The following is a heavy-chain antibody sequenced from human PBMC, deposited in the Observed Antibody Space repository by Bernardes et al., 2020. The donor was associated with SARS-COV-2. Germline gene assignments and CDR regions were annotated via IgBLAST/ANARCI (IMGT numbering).Heavy chain of an antibody. Sequence: APVKVACKASGYTFISYGISWVRQAPGQGLEWMGWIDGYNGDTKYAQKFQGRVTMTTDASTNRAFMELKSLRSDDTAVYYCARDRRGSSRPAYYYYGMDFWGQGTTVTVTS. D-gene: IGHD3-16*01. V-gene: IGHV1-18*01. CDR3: ARDRRGSSRPAYYYYGMDF. CDR1: GYTFISYG. J-gene: IGHJ6*02. CDR2: IDGYNGDT.